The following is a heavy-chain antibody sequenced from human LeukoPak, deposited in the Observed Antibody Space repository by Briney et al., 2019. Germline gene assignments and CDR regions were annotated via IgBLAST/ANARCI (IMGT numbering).Heavy chain of an antibody. Sequence: PSETLSLTCNVSGGSVSGTSYYWSWIRQPPGKGLEWIGYIYYSGNTNYNPSLKSRVTISVDTSKNQFSLKLSSVTAADTAVYFCAMSQYGRVDYWGQGTLVTVSS. D-gene: IGHD3-10*02. CDR3: AMSQYGRVDY. J-gene: IGHJ4*02. V-gene: IGHV4-61*01. CDR2: IYYSGNT. CDR1: GGSVSGTSYY.